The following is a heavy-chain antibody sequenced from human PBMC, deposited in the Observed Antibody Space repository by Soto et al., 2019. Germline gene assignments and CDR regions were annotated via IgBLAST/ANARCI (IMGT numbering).Heavy chain of an antibody. D-gene: IGHD6-6*01. J-gene: IGHJ3*02. CDR1: GYSFISYW. Sequence: GESLKISCKGSGYSFISYWIGWVRQTPGKGLEWMGIIYPGDSYTRYSPSFQGQVTISVDKSISTAYLQRYSLTASDTAIYHCARKEREEHHIEAPRRAVEIWGQRTM. CDR3: ARKEREEHHIEAPRRAVEI. V-gene: IGHV5-51*01. CDR2: IYPGDSYT.